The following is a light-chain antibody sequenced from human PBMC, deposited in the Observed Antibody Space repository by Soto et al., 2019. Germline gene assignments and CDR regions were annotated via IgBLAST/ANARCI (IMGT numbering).Light chain of an antibody. V-gene: IGLV2-14*01. CDR2: EVT. J-gene: IGLJ1*01. Sequence: QSALTQPASVSGSLGQSITISCTGTSSDVGAYDYVSWYQQHPGKAPKLMIYEVTNQPSGVSNRFSGSKSGNTASLTISGLQAEDEADYYCSSYTSISTYVFGSGTKLTVL. CDR3: SSYTSISTYV. CDR1: SSDVGAYDY.